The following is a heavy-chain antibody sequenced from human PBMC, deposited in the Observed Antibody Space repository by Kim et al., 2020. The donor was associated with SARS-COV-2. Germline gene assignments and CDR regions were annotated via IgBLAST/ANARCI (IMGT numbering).Heavy chain of an antibody. CDR2: ISSSSSYI. CDR3: ARDNGDYVRGYGMDV. CDR1: GFTFSSYS. J-gene: IGHJ6*02. D-gene: IGHD4-17*01. Sequence: GGSLRLSCAASGFTFSSYSMNWVRQAPGKGLEWVSSISSSSSYIYYADSVKGRFTISRDNAKNSLYLQMNSLRAEDTAVYYCARDNGDYVRGYGMDVWGQGTTVTVSS. V-gene: IGHV3-21*01.